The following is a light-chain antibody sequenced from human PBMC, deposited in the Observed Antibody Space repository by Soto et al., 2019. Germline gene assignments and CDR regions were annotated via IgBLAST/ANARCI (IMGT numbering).Light chain of an antibody. V-gene: IGKV1-5*02. CDR3: QQYNSYSPRT. J-gene: IGKJ1*01. Sequence: DIQMTQSPSSLSASVGDRVTIICRASQSISAYLNWYQQKPGKAPKLLIYDASSLESGVPSRFSGSGSGTEFTLTISSLQPDDFATYYCQQYNSYSPRTFGQGTKVDIK. CDR1: QSISAY. CDR2: DAS.